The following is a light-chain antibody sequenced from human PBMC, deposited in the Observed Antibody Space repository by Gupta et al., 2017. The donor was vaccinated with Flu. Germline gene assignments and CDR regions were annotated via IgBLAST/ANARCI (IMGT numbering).Light chain of an antibody. CDR2: QDA. V-gene: IGLV3-1*01. J-gene: IGLJ3*02. CDR1: RLEDKY. Sequence: SYQLTQPPSVSLSPGQTASIPCSGDRLEDKYVSWHQQKPGPSAVLVIYQDAKRPSGIPDRFSGSNSGHTATLTISETQPMAEADYYCQTWDRTTWVFGGGTKLTVL. CDR3: QTWDRTTWV.